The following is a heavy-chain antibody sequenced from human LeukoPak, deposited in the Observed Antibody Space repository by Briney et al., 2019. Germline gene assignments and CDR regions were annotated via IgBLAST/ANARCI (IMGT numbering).Heavy chain of an antibody. CDR3: AKSSGWSATDY. D-gene: IGHD6-19*01. CDR2: ISYDGSNK. V-gene: IGHV3-30*18. CDR1: GFTFDDYA. Sequence: GGSLRLSCAASGFTFDDYAMHWVRQAPGKGLEWVAVISYDGSNKYYADSVKGRFTISRDNSKNTLYLQMNSLRAEDTAVYYCAKSSGWSATDYWGQGTLVTVSS. J-gene: IGHJ4*02.